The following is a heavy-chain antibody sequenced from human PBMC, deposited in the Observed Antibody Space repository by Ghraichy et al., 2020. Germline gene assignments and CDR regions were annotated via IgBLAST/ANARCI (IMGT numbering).Heavy chain of an antibody. V-gene: IGHV4-34*01. J-gene: IGHJ5*02. CDR1: GGSFSGYY. D-gene: IGHD2-2*01. CDR3: ARGSDCSSTSCYWFDP. Sequence: QTLSLTCAVYGGSFSGYYWSWIRQPPGKGLEWIGEINHSGSTKYNPSLKSRVTISVDTSKNQFSLKLSSVTAADTAVYYCARGSDCSSTSCYWFDPWGQGTLFTVSS. CDR2: INHSGST.